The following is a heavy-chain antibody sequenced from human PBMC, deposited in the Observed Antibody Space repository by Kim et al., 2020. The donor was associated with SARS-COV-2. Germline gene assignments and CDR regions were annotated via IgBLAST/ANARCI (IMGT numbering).Heavy chain of an antibody. Sequence: QKFRGRVTITRDTSANTAYMELSSLRSEDTAVYYCARDYQISGSYPPPFDYWGQGTLVTVSS. D-gene: IGHD3-10*01. J-gene: IGHJ4*02. CDR3: ARDYQISGSYPPPFDY. V-gene: IGHV1-3*01.